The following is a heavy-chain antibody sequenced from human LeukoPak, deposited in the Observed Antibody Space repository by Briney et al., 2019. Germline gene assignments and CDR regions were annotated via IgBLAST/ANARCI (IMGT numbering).Heavy chain of an antibody. V-gene: IGHV4-59*01. CDR1: GGSISGYY. D-gene: IGHD3-22*01. CDR2: IYYSGST. CDR3: ARDLIYYDSSGYHNDAFDI. J-gene: IGHJ3*02. Sequence: MASETLSLTCTASGGSISGYYWSWIRQPPGQGLEWIGYIYYSGSTNYNPSLKSRVTISVDTSKNQFSLKLSSVAAADTAVYYCARDLIYYDSSGYHNDAFDIWGQGTMVTVSS.